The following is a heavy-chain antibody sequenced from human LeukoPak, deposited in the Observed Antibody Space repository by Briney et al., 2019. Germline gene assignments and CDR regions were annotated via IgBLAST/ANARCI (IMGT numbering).Heavy chain of an antibody. J-gene: IGHJ6*02. CDR1: GGTFSSYA. Sequence: GASVKVSCTTSGGTFSSYAISWVRQAPGQGLEWMGGIIPIFGTANYAQKFQGRVTITADESTSTAYMELSSLRSEDTAVYYCATDYDSSSSESGGYYYGMDVGGQGTTVTVSS. CDR3: ATDYDSSSSESGGYYYGMDV. CDR2: IIPIFGTA. V-gene: IGHV1-69*13. D-gene: IGHD6-6*01.